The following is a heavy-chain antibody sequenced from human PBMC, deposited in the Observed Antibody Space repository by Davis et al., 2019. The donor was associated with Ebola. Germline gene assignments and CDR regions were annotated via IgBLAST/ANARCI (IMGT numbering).Heavy chain of an antibody. Sequence: ESLKISCKGSGYSFTSYWIGWVRQMPGKGLEWMGIIYPGDSDTRYSPSFQGQVTISADKSISTAYLQWSSLKASDTAMYYCARHSPHYYGSIQAHFDYWGQGTLVTVSS. J-gene: IGHJ4*02. CDR1: GYSFTSYW. CDR3: ARHSPHYYGSIQAHFDY. V-gene: IGHV5-51*01. CDR2: IYPGDSDT. D-gene: IGHD3-10*01.